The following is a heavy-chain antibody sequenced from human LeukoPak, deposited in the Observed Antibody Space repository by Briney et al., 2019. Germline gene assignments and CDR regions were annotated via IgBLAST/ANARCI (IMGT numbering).Heavy chain of an antibody. CDR2: IGSKAYGGTT. J-gene: IGHJ4*02. V-gene: IGHV3-49*03. CDR3: IRGEYYFDSSGYYSDPFYFEY. CDR1: GFTFSDYA. D-gene: IGHD3-22*01. Sequence: PGGSLRLSCTASGFTFSDYAMSWLRQAPGKGLEWVGFIGSKAYGGTTEYAASVKGRFTISRDDSKSIDYLQMNSLKTEDTAVYYCIRGEYYFDSSGYYSDPFYFEYCGQGTLVTVSS.